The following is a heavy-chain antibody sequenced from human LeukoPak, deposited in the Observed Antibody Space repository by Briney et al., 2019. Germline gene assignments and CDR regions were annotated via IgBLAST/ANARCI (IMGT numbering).Heavy chain of an antibody. D-gene: IGHD1-26*01. CDR3: ATGPGIVGATIPDY. CDR1: GYTLTELS. Sequence: ASVKVSCKVSGYTLTELSMHWVRQAPGKGGEWMGGFDPEDGDTIYAQKFQGRVTMTEDTSTDTAYMELSSLRSEDTAVYYCATGPGIVGATIPDYWGQGTLVTVSS. J-gene: IGHJ4*02. V-gene: IGHV1-24*01. CDR2: FDPEDGDT.